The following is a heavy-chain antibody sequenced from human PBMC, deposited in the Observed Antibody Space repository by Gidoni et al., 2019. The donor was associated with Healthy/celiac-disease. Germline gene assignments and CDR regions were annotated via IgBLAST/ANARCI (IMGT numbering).Heavy chain of an antibody. V-gene: IGHV1-18*01. CDR3: ARDFPAKLGMVRGAEYYYYYGMDV. D-gene: IGHD3-10*01. CDR2: ISAYNGNT. J-gene: IGHJ6*02. Sequence: MGWISAYNGNTNYAQKLQGRVTMTTDTSTSTAYMELRSLRSDDTAVYYCARDFPAKLGMVRGAEYYYYYGMDVWGQGTTVTVSS.